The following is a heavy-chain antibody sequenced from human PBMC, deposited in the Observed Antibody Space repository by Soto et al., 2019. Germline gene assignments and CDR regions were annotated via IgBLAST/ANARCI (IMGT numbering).Heavy chain of an antibody. Sequence: AASVKVSCKASGYTFTNYYIYWVRQAPGQGLEWMGIINSGGGSTSYAQKFQGRVTMTRDTSTSTVYMELSSLRSEDTAVYYCARDLAGLTTVLYFYGMDVLGQGTTVTVSS. CDR1: GYTFTNYY. J-gene: IGHJ6*02. V-gene: IGHV1-46*01. CDR3: ARDLAGLTTVLYFYGMDV. CDR2: INSGGGST. D-gene: IGHD4-4*01.